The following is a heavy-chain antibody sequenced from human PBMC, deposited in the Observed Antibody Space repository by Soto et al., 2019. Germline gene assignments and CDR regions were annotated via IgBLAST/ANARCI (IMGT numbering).Heavy chain of an antibody. CDR3: ARATYGDYYFDY. D-gene: IGHD4-17*01. V-gene: IGHV4-34*01. Sequence: SETLSLTCAVYGGSFSGYYWSWIRQSPGKGLEWIGEINHSGGSNYNPSLKRRVTISVDTSKNQLSLNLNSVTAADTAVYYCARATYGDYYFDYWGQGTLVTVSS. CDR1: GGSFSGYY. CDR2: INHSGGS. J-gene: IGHJ4*02.